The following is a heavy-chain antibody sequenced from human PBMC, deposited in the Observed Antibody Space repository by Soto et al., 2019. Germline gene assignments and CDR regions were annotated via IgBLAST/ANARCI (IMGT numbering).Heavy chain of an antibody. J-gene: IGHJ4*02. D-gene: IGHD3-16*01. CDR3: ARGGLGWGDSGFDY. Sequence: QVQLQESGPGLVKPSQTLSLTCTVSGGSISSGDYYWSWIRQPPGKGLEWIGYIYYSGSTYYNPSLKSRVTRSVDTSKNPFSLKLSSVTAADTAVYYCARGGLGWGDSGFDYWGQGTLVTVSS. V-gene: IGHV4-30-4*01. CDR1: GGSISSGDYY. CDR2: IYYSGST.